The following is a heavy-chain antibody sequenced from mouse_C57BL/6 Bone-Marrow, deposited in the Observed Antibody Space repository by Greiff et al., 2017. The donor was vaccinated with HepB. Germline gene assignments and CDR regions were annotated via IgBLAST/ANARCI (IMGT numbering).Heavy chain of an antibody. J-gene: IGHJ4*01. V-gene: IGHV1-26*01. CDR3: ARFYGNYGGFMTMDY. CDR1: GYTFTDYY. CDR2: INPNNGGT. Sequence: EVQLQQSGPELVKPGASVKISCKASGYTFTDYYMNWVKQSHGKSLEWIGDINPNNGGTSYNQKFKGKATLTVDKSSSTAYMELRSLTSEDSAVYYCARFYGNYGGFMTMDYWGQGTSVTVSS. D-gene: IGHD2-1*01.